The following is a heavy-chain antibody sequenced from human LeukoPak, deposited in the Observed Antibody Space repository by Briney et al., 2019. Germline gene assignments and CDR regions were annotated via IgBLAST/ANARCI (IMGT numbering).Heavy chain of an antibody. D-gene: IGHD1-26*01. Sequence: PGGSLRLSCAASGFTFSGSAMHWVRQASGKGLEWVGRIRNKAYSYATVYAASVKGRFTISRDDSKNTAYLQMNSLKTEDTAVYYCTAGSYFDAFDIWGQGTTVTVSS. V-gene: IGHV3-73*01. CDR2: IRNKAYSYAT. J-gene: IGHJ3*02. CDR1: GFTFSGSA. CDR3: TAGSYFDAFDI.